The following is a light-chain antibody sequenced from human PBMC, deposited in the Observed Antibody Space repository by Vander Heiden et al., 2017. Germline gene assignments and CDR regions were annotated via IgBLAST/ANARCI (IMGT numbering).Light chain of an antibody. CDR1: NIGNTS. Sequence: SYVLTQPPSVSVAQGRTARITCGGNNIGNTSVHWYQQKPGQAPVLVVYDDSDRPSGIPERFSGSNSGNTATLTIIRVEAGDEADYYCQVWDSSSDHPHWVFGTGTKVTVL. V-gene: IGLV3-21*02. CDR2: DDS. CDR3: QVWDSSSDHPHWV. J-gene: IGLJ1*01.